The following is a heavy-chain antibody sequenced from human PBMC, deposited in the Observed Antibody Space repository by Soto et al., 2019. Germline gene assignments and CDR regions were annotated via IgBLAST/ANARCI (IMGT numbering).Heavy chain of an antibody. CDR2: IYYSGST. CDR1: GGSISSSSYY. D-gene: IGHD5-18*01. J-gene: IGHJ4*02. V-gene: IGHV4-39*07. CDR3: ARDISGYSYGYFDY. Sequence: PSETLSLTCTVSGGSISSSSYYWGWIRQPPGKGLEWIGSIYYSGSTYYNPSLKSRVTISVDTSKNQFSLKLSSVTAADTAVYYCARDISGYSYGYFDYWGQGTLVTVSS.